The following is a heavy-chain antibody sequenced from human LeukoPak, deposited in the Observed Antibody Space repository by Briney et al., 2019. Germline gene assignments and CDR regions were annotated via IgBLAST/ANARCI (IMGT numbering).Heavy chain of an antibody. CDR1: GGTFSNYA. D-gene: IGHD3-22*01. CDR2: IIPIFGTA. Sequence: GASVKVSCKASGGTFSNYAINWVRQAPGQGLEWMRGIIPIFGTANYAQKFQGRVTITADKSTSTVYMELNSLKSEDTAVYYCARGWDYDSGGRPTAYVYWGQGTLVTVSS. V-gene: IGHV1-69*06. CDR3: ARGWDYDSGGRPTAYVY. J-gene: IGHJ4*02.